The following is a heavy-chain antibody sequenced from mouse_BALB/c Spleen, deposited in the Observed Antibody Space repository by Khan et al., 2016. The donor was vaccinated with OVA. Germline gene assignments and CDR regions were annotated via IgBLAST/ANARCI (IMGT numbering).Heavy chain of an antibody. V-gene: IGHV2-6-5*01. Sequence: QVQLKESGPGLVAPSQSLSITCTVSGFSLTDYGVSWIRQPPGKGLEWLGVIWGGGSTYYNSALKSRLSISKDNSKSQVFLKMSSLQTDDAAMYYCAKGVWSYYYALDYWGQGTSVTVSS. J-gene: IGHJ4*01. CDR1: GFSLTDYG. CDR3: AKGVWSYYYALDY. CDR2: IWGGGST.